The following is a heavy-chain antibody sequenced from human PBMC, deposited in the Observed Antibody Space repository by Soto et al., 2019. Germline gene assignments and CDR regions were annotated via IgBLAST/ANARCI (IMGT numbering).Heavy chain of an antibody. CDR2: ISDIGSTM. V-gene: IGHV3-48*03. CDR1: GFSFSSFE. J-gene: IGHJ4*02. D-gene: IGHD4-17*01. CDR3: ARSTVTSD. Sequence: EVILVESGGGLARPGGSLRLSCATSGFSFSSFEMIWVRQAPGKGLEWISYISDIGSTMYYADSVKGRFTISRDNAKNSLYLQMSSLRVEDTALYYCARSTVTSDWGQGTQVTVSS.